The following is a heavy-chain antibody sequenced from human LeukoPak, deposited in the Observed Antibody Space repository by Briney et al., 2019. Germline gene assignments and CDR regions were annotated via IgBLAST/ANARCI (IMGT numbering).Heavy chain of an antibody. CDR1: GYTYTSYY. D-gene: IGHD3-22*01. V-gene: IGHV1-46*01. J-gene: IGHJ4*02. CDR2: LNPSGGST. Sequence: ASVTLSFTAAGYTYTSYYIHWVRQAPGQGFEWMGMLNPSGGSTAYAQRFQGRVTMTRDTSTSTVYMELSSLRSEDTAVYYCARGDSSNYYYYWDQGTLVTVSS. CDR3: ARGDSSNYYYY.